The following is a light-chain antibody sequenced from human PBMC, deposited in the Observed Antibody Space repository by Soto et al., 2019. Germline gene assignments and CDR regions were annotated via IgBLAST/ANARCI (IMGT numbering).Light chain of an antibody. V-gene: IGLV2-23*02. J-gene: IGLJ1*01. CDR3: CSYAGSVDHYV. Sequence: QSVLTQPASVSGSPGQSITISCTRTRSDVGGYNLVSWYQHHPRKAPKLVIYEVSERPSGVSYRFSGSKSGNTASLTISGLQAGDEADYYCCSYAGSVDHYVFGTGTKVTVL. CDR2: EVS. CDR1: RSDVGGYNL.